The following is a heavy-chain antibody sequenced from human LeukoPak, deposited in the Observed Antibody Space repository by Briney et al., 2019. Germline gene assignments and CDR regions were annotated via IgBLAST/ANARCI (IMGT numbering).Heavy chain of an antibody. CDR2: ISYDRSNK. CDR3: AKSGAAGYNWFDP. D-gene: IGHD6-13*01. CDR1: GFTFSSYG. J-gene: IGHJ5*02. V-gene: IGHV3-30*18. Sequence: TGGSLRLSCAASGFTFSSYGMHWVRQAPGKGLEWVAVISYDRSNKYYADSVKGRFTISRDNSKNTLYLQMNSLRAEDTAVYYCAKSGAAGYNWFDPWGQGTLVTVSS.